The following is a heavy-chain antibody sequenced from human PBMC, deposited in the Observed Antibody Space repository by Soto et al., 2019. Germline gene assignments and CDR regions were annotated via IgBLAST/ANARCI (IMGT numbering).Heavy chain of an antibody. V-gene: IGHV3-23*01. CDR1: GFTFSSYA. Sequence: GGSLRLSCAASGFTFSSYAMSWVRQAPGEGLEWVSAISGSGGSTYYADSVKGRFTISRDNSKNTLYLQMNSLRAEDTAVYYCAKVLYYDFWSGYSYFDYWGQGTLVTVSS. CDR3: AKVLYYDFWSGYSYFDY. J-gene: IGHJ4*02. D-gene: IGHD3-3*01. CDR2: ISGSGGST.